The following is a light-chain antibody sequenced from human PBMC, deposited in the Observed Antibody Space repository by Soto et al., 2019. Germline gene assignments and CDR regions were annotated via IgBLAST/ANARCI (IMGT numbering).Light chain of an antibody. CDR1: QTVSRYY. CDR3: KQALT. V-gene: IGKV3D-7*01. CDR2: GAS. J-gene: IGKJ4*01. Sequence: VLTQSPGTLSLSPGGRAILSFRASQTVSRYYLSWYQKKPGQSPRLLIYGASTRATGVPDRFSGSGSGADFTLTISSLQPEDLAVYYCKQALTFGGGTTVEMK.